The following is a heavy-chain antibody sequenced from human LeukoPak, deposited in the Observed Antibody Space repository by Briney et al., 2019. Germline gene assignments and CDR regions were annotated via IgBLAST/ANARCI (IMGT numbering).Heavy chain of an antibody. CDR1: GFTFSSYA. CDR3: AKCPDYSSTFADY. Sequence: GGSLRLSCAASGFTFSSYAMSWVRQAPGKGLEWVSAISGSGGSTYYADSVKGLFTISRDNSKNTLYLQMNSLRAEDTAVYYCAKCPDYSSTFADYWGXXXLVTVSS. D-gene: IGHD4-11*01. CDR2: ISGSGGST. J-gene: IGHJ4*01. V-gene: IGHV3-23*01.